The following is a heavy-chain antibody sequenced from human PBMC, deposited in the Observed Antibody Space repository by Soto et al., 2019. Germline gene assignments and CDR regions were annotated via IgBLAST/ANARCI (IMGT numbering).Heavy chain of an antibody. CDR2: IYYSGST. J-gene: IGHJ5*02. V-gene: IGHV4-39*01. CDR1: GGSISSSSYY. Sequence: QLQLQESGPGLVKPSETLSLTCTVSGGSISSSSYYWGWIRQPPGKGLEWIGSIYYSGSTYYNPSLKSRVTISVDTSKNQFSLKLSSVTAADTAVYYCARHTIYGSGKRWFDPWGQGTLVTVSS. CDR3: ARHTIYGSGKRWFDP. D-gene: IGHD3-10*01.